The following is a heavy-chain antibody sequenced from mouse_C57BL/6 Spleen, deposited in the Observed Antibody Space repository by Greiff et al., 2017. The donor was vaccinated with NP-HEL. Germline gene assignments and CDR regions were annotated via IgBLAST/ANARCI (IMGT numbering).Heavy chain of an antibody. CDR1: GYTFTDYN. D-gene: IGHD1-1*01. CDR2: INPNNGGT. J-gene: IGHJ3*01. V-gene: IGHV1-18*01. Sequence: EVQLQQSGPELVKPGASVKIPCKASGYTFTDYNMDWVKQSHGKSLEWIGDINPNNGGTIYNQKFKGKATLTVDKSSSTAYMELRSLTSEDTAVYYCARLEYYGSTFAYWGQGTLVTVSA. CDR3: ARLEYYGSTFAY.